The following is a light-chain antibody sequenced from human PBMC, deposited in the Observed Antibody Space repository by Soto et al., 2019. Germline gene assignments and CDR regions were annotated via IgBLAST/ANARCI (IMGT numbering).Light chain of an antibody. J-gene: IGKJ4*01. CDR2: KVS. CDR1: QSLEYSDGNTY. V-gene: IGKV2-30*01. CDR3: MQGTHWLT. Sequence: DVVMTQSPLSLPVTLGQPASISCRSSQSLEYSDGNTYLNWFQQRPGQSPRRLIYKVSNRDSGVPDRFSGSGSGTDFTLKISRVEAEDVGVYYCMQGTHWLTFGGGTKVEIK.